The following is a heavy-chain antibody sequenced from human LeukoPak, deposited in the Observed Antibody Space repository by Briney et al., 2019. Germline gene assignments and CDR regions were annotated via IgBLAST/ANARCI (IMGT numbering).Heavy chain of an antibody. V-gene: IGHV4-34*01. CDR2: INHSGST. CDR1: GGSFSGYY. D-gene: IGHD6-6*01. CDR3: ASQQLVHHWFDP. Sequence: KTSETLSLTCAVYGGSFSGYYWSWIRQPPGKGLEWIGEINHSGSTNYNPSLKSRVTISVDTSKNQFSLKLSSVTAADTAVYYCASQQLVHHWFDPWGQGTLVTVSS. J-gene: IGHJ5*02.